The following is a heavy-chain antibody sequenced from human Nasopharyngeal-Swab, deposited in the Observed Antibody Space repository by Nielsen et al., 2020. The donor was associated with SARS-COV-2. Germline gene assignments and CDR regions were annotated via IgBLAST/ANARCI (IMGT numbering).Heavy chain of an antibody. CDR2: ISWNSGSI. J-gene: IGHJ6*03. Sequence: GGSLRLSCAASGFTFDDYAMHWVRQAPGKGLEWASGISWNSGSIGYADSVKGRFTISRDNAKNSLYLQMNSLRAEDTALYYCAPLAPMDVWGKGTTVTVSS. CDR1: GFTFDDYA. V-gene: IGHV3-9*01. CDR3: APLAPMDV.